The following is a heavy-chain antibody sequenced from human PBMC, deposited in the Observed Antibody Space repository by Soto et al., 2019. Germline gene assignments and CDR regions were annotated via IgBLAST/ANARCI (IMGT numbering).Heavy chain of an antibody. J-gene: IGHJ5*02. CDR3: AKGEIVVVPAAISRGSWFDP. CDR1: GFTFSSYA. V-gene: IGHV3-23*01. Sequence: PGGSLRLSCAASGFTFSSYAMSWVRQAPGKGLEWVSAISGSGGSTYYADSVKGRFTISRDNSKNTLYLQMNSLRAEDTAVYYCAKGEIVVVPAAISRGSWFDPWGQGTLVTVSS. CDR2: ISGSGGST. D-gene: IGHD2-2*01.